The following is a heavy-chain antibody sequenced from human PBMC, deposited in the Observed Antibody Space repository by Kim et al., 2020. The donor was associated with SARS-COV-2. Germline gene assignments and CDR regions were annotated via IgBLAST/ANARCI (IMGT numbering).Heavy chain of an antibody. CDR3: AAFYSSGWYINGC. CDR1: GGTFSSYA. CDR2: IIPIFGTA. Sequence: SVKVSCKASGGTFSSYAISWVRQAPGQGLEWMGGIIPIFGTANYAQKFQGRVTITADESTSTAYMELSSLRSEDTAVYYCAAFYSSGWYINGCWGQGTLVTVSS. V-gene: IGHV1-69*13. J-gene: IGHJ4*02. D-gene: IGHD6-19*01.